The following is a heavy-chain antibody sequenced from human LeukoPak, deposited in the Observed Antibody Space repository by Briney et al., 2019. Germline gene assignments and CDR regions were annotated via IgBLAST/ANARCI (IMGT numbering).Heavy chain of an antibody. D-gene: IGHD7-27*01. V-gene: IGHV4-4*07. J-gene: IGHJ4*02. CDR1: GASISNYY. Sequence: SEALSLTCTVSGASISNYYWSWIRQPAGKGLEWIGRLYTSGSINFNPSLKSRITMSVDTSKNQFPLRLSSVTAADTAVYYCAGATWGSGYFDYWGQGTLVTVSS. CDR2: LYTSGSI. CDR3: AGATWGSGYFDY.